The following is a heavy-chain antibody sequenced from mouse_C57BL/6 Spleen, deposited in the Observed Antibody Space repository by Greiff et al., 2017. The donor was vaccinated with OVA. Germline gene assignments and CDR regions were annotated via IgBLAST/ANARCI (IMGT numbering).Heavy chain of an antibody. Sequence: QVQLQQSGAELVRPGASVKLSCKASGYTFTDYYINWVKQRPGQGLEWIARIYPGSGNTSYNEKFKGKATLTAEKSSSPAYMQLSILTSEDSAVYFCARSGGSYWGQGTTLTVSS. CDR2: IYPGSGNT. V-gene: IGHV1-76*01. D-gene: IGHD1-1*01. J-gene: IGHJ2*01. CDR3: ARSGGSY. CDR1: GYTFTDYY.